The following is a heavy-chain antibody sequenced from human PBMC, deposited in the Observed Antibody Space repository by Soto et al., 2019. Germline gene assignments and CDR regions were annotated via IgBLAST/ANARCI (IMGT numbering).Heavy chain of an antibody. CDR3: ASSISVPAFEY. CDR2: IHHAGNT. D-gene: IGHD6-19*01. V-gene: IGHV4-4*02. J-gene: IGHJ4*02. Sequence: QVQLQESGPGLVKPSGTLSLTCAVSGISISTNNWWSWVRQPPGKGLEWIGEIHHAGNTNYNPSLKSRVTVSVDKSKNQFSLRVTSVSAADTAVYYCASSISVPAFEYWGQGSLVTVST. CDR1: GISISTNNW.